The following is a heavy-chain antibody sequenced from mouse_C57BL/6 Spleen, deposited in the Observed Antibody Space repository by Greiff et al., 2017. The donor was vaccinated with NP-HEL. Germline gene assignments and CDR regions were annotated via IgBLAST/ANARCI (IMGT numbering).Heavy chain of an antibody. V-gene: IGHV5-4*01. CDR1: GFTFSSYA. J-gene: IGHJ1*03. CDR3: ARDRYGNYWYFDV. Sequence: DVQLVESGGGLVKPGGSLKLSCAASGFTFSSYAMSWVRQTPEKRLEGVATISDGGSYTYYPDNVKGRFTISRDNAKNNLYLQMSHLKSEDTAMYYCARDRYGNYWYFDVWGTGTTVTVSS. D-gene: IGHD2-10*02. CDR2: ISDGGSYT.